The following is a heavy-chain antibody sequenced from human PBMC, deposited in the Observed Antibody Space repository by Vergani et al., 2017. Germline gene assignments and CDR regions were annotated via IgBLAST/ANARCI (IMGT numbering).Heavy chain of an antibody. Sequence: EVQLVESGGGLVQPGGSLRLSCSASGFSFSSYAMHWVRQAPGKGLEYVSAISSNGGSTYYADSVKGRFTISRDNSKNTRYLQMSSLRAEDTAVYYCVKKGELEVAFDIWGQGTMVTVSS. J-gene: IGHJ3*02. CDR3: VKKGELEVAFDI. D-gene: IGHD1-1*01. CDR2: ISSNGGST. CDR1: GFSFSSYA. V-gene: IGHV3-64D*06.